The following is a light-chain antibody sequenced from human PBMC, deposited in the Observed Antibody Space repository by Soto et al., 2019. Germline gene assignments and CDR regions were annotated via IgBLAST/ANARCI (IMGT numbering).Light chain of an antibody. CDR2: GAS. CDR3: QQYSPPIT. CDR1: QSVTDRY. J-gene: IGKJ5*01. V-gene: IGKV3-20*01. Sequence: EIVFSQSPGTLSLSPGERAALSCRASQSVTDRYLAWYQQKPGQAPRLLIYGASKRATGIPDRFSGSGSGTDFTLTISRLEPEDFAVYYCQQYSPPITFGQGTRLE.